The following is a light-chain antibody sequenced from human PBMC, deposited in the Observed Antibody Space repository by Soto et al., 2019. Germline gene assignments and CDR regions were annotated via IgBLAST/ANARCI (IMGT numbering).Light chain of an antibody. CDR2: DTN. CDR3: LLSYSVPRRVV. V-gene: IGLV7-46*01. J-gene: IGLJ2*01. Sequence: QAVVTQEPSLTVSPGGTVTLTCGSSTGAVTSGHYPYWFQQKPGQAPRTLIYDTNNKHSWTPARFSGSLLGGKAALTLSGAQPEDDAEYYCLLSYSVPRRVVFGGGTKLTVL. CDR1: TGAVTSGHY.